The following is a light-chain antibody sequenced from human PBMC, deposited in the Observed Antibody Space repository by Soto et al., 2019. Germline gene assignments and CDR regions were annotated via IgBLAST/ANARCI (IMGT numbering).Light chain of an antibody. CDR3: HVWDSSTEHL. J-gene: IGLJ1*01. Sequence: SYELTQPPSVSVAPGQTARITCGGNNIGSKSVHWYQQKRGQAPVLVVDDDSDRPSGIPERFSGSNSGNTATLTISRVEAGDEADYFCHVWDSSTEHLFGTATKPTV. CDR1: NIGSKS. CDR2: DDS. V-gene: IGLV3-21*02.